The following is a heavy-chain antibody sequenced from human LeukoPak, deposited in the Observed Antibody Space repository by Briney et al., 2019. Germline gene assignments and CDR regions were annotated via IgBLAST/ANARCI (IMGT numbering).Heavy chain of an antibody. V-gene: IGHV3-23*01. Sequence: PGGSLRLSCAASGFTITAYAMSWVRQSPGKGLEWVSGIGITSEYIHYADSVKGRFTMSRDNSKNTVYLEMSSLRAEDAAVYYCAKDPNGDYVGAFDTWGQGTMVIVSS. D-gene: IGHD4-17*01. J-gene: IGHJ3*02. CDR3: AKDPNGDYVGAFDT. CDR1: GFTITAYA. CDR2: IGITSEYI.